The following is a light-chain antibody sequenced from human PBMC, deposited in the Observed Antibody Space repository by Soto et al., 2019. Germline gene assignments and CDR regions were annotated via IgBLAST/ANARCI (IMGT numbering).Light chain of an antibody. Sequence: DIQMTQSPSSLSASVGDRVTITCRARQSISNYLNWYQQKAAKAPTLLIFAASSLQTGVPARFSGSGSGTDFTLTISSLQPEDFAAYYCQQSYSAPFTFGPGTTVDF. CDR1: QSISNY. V-gene: IGKV1-39*01. J-gene: IGKJ3*01. CDR2: AAS. CDR3: QQSYSAPFT.